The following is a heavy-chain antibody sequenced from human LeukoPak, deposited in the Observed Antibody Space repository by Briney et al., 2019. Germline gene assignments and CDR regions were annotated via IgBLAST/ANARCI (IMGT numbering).Heavy chain of an antibody. J-gene: IGHJ4*02. D-gene: IGHD6-19*01. CDR3: ARVITSGWYADY. Sequence: GGSLRLSCAASGFSFSDYSMNWVRQAPGKGREWLSYISPSGSTIYYADSVKGRFTISRDNGKNSLYLQMNSLRDEDTAVYYCARVITSGWYADYWGQRTLVTVSS. CDR1: GFSFSDYS. V-gene: IGHV3-48*02. CDR2: ISPSGSTI.